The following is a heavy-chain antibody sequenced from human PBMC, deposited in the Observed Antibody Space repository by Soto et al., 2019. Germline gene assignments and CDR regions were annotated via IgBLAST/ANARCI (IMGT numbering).Heavy chain of an antibody. J-gene: IGHJ4*02. V-gene: IGHV3-30-3*01. CDR3: ARGPGGYDFWTSVDY. Sequence: PGGSLRLSCAASGFTFSSYAMHWVRQAPGKGLEWVAVISYDGSNKYYADSVKGRFTISRDNSKNTLYLQMNSLRAEDTAVYYFARGPGGYDFWTSVDYWGQGTSVTVYS. D-gene: IGHD3-3*01. CDR1: GFTFSSYA. CDR2: ISYDGSNK.